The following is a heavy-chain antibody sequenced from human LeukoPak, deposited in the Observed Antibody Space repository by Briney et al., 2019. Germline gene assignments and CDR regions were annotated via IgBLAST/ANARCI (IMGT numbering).Heavy chain of an antibody. Sequence: SETLSLTCTVSGGSISSSSYYWGWLRQPPGKGLEWFGLIYNSESTYYNPSLKSRVTMSVDTAKNQFYLKLRPVTAADTAVYYCARTNYGDYVMTWFDPWGQGTLVTVSS. J-gene: IGHJ5*02. D-gene: IGHD4-17*01. CDR3: ARTNYGDYVMTWFDP. CDR2: IYNSEST. CDR1: GGSISSSSYY. V-gene: IGHV4-39*01.